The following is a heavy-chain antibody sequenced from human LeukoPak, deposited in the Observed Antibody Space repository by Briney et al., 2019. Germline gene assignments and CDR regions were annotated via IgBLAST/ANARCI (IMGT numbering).Heavy chain of an antibody. J-gene: IGHJ4*02. CDR3: ASTIVVVVPAKSLDY. CDR1: GFTVSSNY. V-gene: IGHV3-66*02. D-gene: IGHD2-15*01. Sequence: GSLRLSCAASGFTVSSNYMSWVRQAPGKGLEWVSVIYSGGSTYYADSVKGRFTISRDNSKNTLYLQMNSLRAEDTAVYYCASTIVVVVPAKSLDYWGQGTLVTVSS. CDR2: IYSGGST.